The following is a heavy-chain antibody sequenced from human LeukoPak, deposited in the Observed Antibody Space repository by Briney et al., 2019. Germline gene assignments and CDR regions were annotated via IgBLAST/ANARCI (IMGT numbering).Heavy chain of an antibody. J-gene: IGHJ2*01. Sequence: GASVKVSCKASGYTFTGYYMHWVRQAPGQGLEWMGWINPNSGGTNYAQKFQGRVTMTRDTSISTAYMELSRLRSDDTAVYYCAREWVTGVYWYFDLWGRGTLVTVSS. CDR3: AREWVTGVYWYFDL. CDR1: GYTFTGYY. D-gene: IGHD4-23*01. V-gene: IGHV1-2*02. CDR2: INPNSGGT.